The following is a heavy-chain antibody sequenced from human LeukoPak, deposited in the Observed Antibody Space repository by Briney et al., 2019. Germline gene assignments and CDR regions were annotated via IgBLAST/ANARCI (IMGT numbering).Heavy chain of an antibody. Sequence: GGSLRLSCAASGFTFTDYAMNWVRQAPGKGLEWVSGISYGGDNTYYADSVKGQFTISRDNPRNTLNLALNSLRAEDTAVYYCAKDPHPYGDSVGGYHFDYWGQGTLVTVSS. CDR1: GFTFTDYA. J-gene: IGHJ4*02. D-gene: IGHD4-17*01. CDR2: ISYGGDNT. CDR3: AKDPHPYGDSVGGYHFDY. V-gene: IGHV3-23*01.